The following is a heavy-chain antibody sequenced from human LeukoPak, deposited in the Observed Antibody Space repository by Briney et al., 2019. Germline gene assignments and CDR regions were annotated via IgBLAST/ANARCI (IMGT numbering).Heavy chain of an antibody. V-gene: IGHV3-66*02. CDR1: RFTDSNNY. J-gene: IGHJ4*02. CDR3: ATTASGGHYNYFDH. D-gene: IGHD3-10*01. Sequence: GGSLRLSCAASRFTDSNNYMSWVRQAPGKGLEWVSVIYGGGSAYYPDSVKGRFTISRDNSKNTLYLQMNSLRAEDTAVYYCATTASGGHYNYFDHWGQGTLVTVSS. CDR2: IYGGGSA.